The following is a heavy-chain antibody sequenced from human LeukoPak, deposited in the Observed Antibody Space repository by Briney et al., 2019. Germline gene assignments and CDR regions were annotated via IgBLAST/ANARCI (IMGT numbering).Heavy chain of an antibody. CDR3: ATRLILAYCGGDCYYFDY. J-gene: IGHJ4*02. CDR2: IIPIFGTA. D-gene: IGHD2-21*02. Sequence: GSSVNVSCTASGGTFSSYAISWVRQAPGQGLEWMGGIIPIFGTANYAQKFQGRVTITADESTSTAYMELSSLRSEDTAVYYCATRLILAYCGGDCYYFDYWGQGTLVTVSS. CDR1: GGTFSSYA. V-gene: IGHV1-69*01.